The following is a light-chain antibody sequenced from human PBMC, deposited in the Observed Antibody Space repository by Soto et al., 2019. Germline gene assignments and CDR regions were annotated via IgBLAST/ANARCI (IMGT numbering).Light chain of an antibody. CDR1: SSDVGSYKY. CDR3: SSYGGTNNFVL. CDR2: EVD. V-gene: IGLV2-8*01. J-gene: IGLJ2*01. Sequence: QSVLTQPASVSGSPGQSIAISCTGTSSDVGSYKYVSWYQQHPGKAPKLMIYEVDKRPSGVPARFSGSKSGNTASLTVSGLQAEDEADYYCSSYGGTNNFVLFGGGTQLTVL.